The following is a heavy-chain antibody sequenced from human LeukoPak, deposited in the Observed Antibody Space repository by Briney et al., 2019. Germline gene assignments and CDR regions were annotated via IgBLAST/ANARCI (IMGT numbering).Heavy chain of an antibody. J-gene: IGHJ4*02. Sequence: SVKVSCKSSGGTFSSYAICWVRQAPGQGLEWMGRIIPILGIANYAQKFQGRVTITADKSTSTAYMELSSLRSEDMAVYYCARTFSGSYVDYWGQGTLVTVSS. CDR1: GGTFSSYA. V-gene: IGHV1-69*04. CDR2: IIPILGIA. D-gene: IGHD1-26*01. CDR3: ARTFSGSYVDY.